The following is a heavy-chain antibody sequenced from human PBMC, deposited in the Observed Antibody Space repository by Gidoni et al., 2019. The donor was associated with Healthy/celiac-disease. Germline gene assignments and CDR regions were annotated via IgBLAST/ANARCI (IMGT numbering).Heavy chain of an antibody. CDR1: GYTFTSYA. CDR2: INAGNGNT. V-gene: IGHV1-3*01. J-gene: IGHJ3*02. Sequence: QDQLVQSGAEVTKPGASVKVSCKASGYTFTSYAMHWVRQAPGQRLEWMGWINAGNGNTKYSQKFQGRVTITRHTSASTAYMELSSLRSEDTAVYYCSRTRITMIVGDAFDIWGQGTMVTVSS. D-gene: IGHD3-22*01. CDR3: SRTRITMIVGDAFDI.